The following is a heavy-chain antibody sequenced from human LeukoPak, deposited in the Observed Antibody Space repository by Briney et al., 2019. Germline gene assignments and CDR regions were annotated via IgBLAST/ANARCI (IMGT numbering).Heavy chain of an antibody. CDR1: GGSISSYY. Sequence: PLETLSLTCTVSGGSISSYYWNWIRQPPGKGLEWIGYIYYSGSTNYNPSLKSRVTISVDTSKTQFSLKLSSVTAADTAIYYCARGWPSFDYWGQGTLVTVSS. V-gene: IGHV4-59*01. CDR3: ARGWPSFDY. CDR2: IYYSGST. J-gene: IGHJ4*02. D-gene: IGHD6-13*01.